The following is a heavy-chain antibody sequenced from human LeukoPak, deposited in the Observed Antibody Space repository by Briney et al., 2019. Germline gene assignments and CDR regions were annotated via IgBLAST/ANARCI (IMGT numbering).Heavy chain of an antibody. D-gene: IGHD1-1*01. CDR2: ISCSGGST. V-gene: IGHV3-23*01. Sequence: GGSLRLSCAASGFTFSSYAMSGVRQAPGKGLEWVSAISCSGGSTYYADSVKGRFTISRDNSKNTLYLQINSLIAEDTAVYYCAKDFPGVAWIYDYWGQGTLVTVSS. CDR1: GFTFSSYA. CDR3: AKDFPGVAWIYDY. J-gene: IGHJ4*02.